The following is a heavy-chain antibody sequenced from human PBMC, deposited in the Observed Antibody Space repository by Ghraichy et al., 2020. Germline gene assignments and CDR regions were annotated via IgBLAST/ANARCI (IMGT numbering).Heavy chain of an antibody. Sequence: GGSLRLSCAASGFTFSNAWMSWVRQAPGKGLEWVGRIKSKTDGGTTDYAAPVKGRFTISRDDSKNTLYLQMNSLKTEDTAVYYCLYYYDSSGYYLIDYWGQGTLVTVSS. CDR1: GFTFSNAW. D-gene: IGHD3-22*01. CDR3: LYYYDSSGYYLIDY. J-gene: IGHJ4*02. V-gene: IGHV3-15*01. CDR2: IKSKTDGGTT.